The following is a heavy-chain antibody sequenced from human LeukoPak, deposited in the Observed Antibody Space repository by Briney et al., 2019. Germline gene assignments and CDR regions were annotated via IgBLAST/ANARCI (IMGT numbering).Heavy chain of an antibody. D-gene: IGHD2-2*01. V-gene: IGHV3-30*18. CDR2: ISYDGSNK. CDR3: AKDSSAAILGIYYYYGMDV. Sequence: GGSLRLSCAASGFTFSSYGMHGVRQAPGKGLEWVAVISYDGSNKYYADSVKGRFTISRDNSKNTLYLTMNSMRDEDTAVYYCAKDSSAAILGIYYYYGMDVWGKGTTVTVSS. J-gene: IGHJ6*04. CDR1: GFTFSSYG.